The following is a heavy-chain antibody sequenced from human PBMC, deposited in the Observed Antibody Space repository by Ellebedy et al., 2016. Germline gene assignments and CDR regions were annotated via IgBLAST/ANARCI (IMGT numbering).Heavy chain of an antibody. CDR1: GFTFSRYS. D-gene: IGHD3-22*01. Sequence: GGSLRLSCAASGFTFSRYSMNWVRQAPGKGLEWVSSISSSSSYIYYADSVRGRFTISRDNAKNSLYLQMNSLRAEDTAVYYCARDRSRTMIALDYWGQGTLVTVSS. CDR3: ARDRSRTMIALDY. V-gene: IGHV3-21*01. J-gene: IGHJ4*02. CDR2: ISSSSSYI.